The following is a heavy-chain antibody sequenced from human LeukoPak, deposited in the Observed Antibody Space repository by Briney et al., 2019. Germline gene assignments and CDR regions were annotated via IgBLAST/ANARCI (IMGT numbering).Heavy chain of an antibody. J-gene: IGHJ2*01. CDR3: ATNLWSRGGDYWYFDL. V-gene: IGHV1-69*13. D-gene: IGHD3-10*01. CDR2: IVPIFATA. CDR1: GCTFITSA. Sequence: ASVTVSFTSSGCTFITSAISWVRQAPGQGLEWMGGIVPIFATANYAQKFQGRGTITADESTSTAYMDLSSLRSEDTALYYCATNLWSRGGDYWYFDLWGRGTLVTVSS.